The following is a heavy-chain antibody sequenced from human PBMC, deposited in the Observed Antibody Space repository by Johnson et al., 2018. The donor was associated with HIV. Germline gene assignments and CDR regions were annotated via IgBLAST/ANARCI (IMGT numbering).Heavy chain of an antibody. Sequence: VQLVESGGGLVQPGGSLRLSCAASGFTFSSYWMHWVRQAPGKGLVWVSRVNSDGSSTSYADSVKGRCTISRDNAKNTLYLQMNSLRAEDTAVYYCARPNFLYENDAFDIWGQGTMVTVSS. J-gene: IGHJ3*02. CDR2: VNSDGSST. CDR1: GFTFSSYW. CDR3: ARPNFLYENDAFDI. D-gene: IGHD2-2*02. V-gene: IGHV3-74*02.